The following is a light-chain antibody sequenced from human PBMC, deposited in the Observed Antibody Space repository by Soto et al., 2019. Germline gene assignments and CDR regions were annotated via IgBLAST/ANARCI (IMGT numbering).Light chain of an antibody. J-gene: IGKJ4*01. V-gene: IGKV3D-15*01. Sequence: ETVMTQTPATLSVSPGDRATLSCRASQSISTNLAWYQQKPGQAPRLLIYDASTRATGIPARFSGSGSGTEVTLTISSLLAEDFAVYSCQQYYNLPLTFRGGTKVEIK. CDR1: QSISTN. CDR3: QQYYNLPLT. CDR2: DAS.